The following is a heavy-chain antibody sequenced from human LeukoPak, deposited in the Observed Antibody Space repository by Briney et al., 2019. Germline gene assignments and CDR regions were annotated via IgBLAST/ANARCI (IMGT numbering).Heavy chain of an antibody. D-gene: IGHD2-2*01. CDR1: GFTFSNSA. V-gene: IGHV3-23*01. Sequence: GGSLRLSCAASGFTFSNSALSWVRQAPGKGLEWVSDISGSGGSTYYADSVKGRFTISRDNSKNTLYLQMNSLRAEDTAVYYCAKDLSVVHPAGYFDSWGQGTLVTVSS. CDR3: AKDLSVVHPAGYFDS. CDR2: ISGSGGST. J-gene: IGHJ4*02.